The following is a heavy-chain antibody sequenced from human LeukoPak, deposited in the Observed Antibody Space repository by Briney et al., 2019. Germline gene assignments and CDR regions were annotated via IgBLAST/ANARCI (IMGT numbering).Heavy chain of an antibody. V-gene: IGHV4-31*11. Sequence: TSETLSLTCAVYGGSFSGYYWSWIRQHPGKGLEWIGYIYYSGSTYYNPSLKSRVTISVDTSKNQFSLKLSSVTAADTAVYYCARAIRGVIHHFDYWGQGTLVTVSS. J-gene: IGHJ4*02. D-gene: IGHD3-10*01. CDR1: GGSFSGYY. CDR2: IYYSGST. CDR3: ARAIRGVIHHFDY.